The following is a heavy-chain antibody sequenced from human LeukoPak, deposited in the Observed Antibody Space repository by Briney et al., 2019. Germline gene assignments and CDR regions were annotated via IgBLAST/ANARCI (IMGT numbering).Heavy chain of an antibody. CDR2: IQGDGRDK. V-gene: IGHV3-7*01. Sequence: GGGLLLSCEGAGFTFSQYYIKWGRRAAGKGGEGGATIQGDGRDKYFLDSVTGRFTVSRDNAENSVFLQMNNLRDEDTAIYYCAREGEAEESSGFDYWGQGIPVTVSS. J-gene: IGHJ4*02. CDR3: AREGEAEESSGFDY. D-gene: IGHD6-19*01. CDR1: GFTFSQYY.